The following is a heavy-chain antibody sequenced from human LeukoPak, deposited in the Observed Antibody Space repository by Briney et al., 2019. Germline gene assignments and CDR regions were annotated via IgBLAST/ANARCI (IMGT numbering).Heavy chain of an antibody. D-gene: IGHD1-14*01. Sequence: SETLSLTCAVYGGSFSGYYWSWIRQPPGKGLEWIGYIYYSGSTHYNPSLKSRVTISVDTSKNQFSLKLSSVTAADTAVYYCASYKGREPTYTYWGQGTLVTVSS. V-gene: IGHV4-30-4*08. CDR1: GGSFSGYY. J-gene: IGHJ4*02. CDR3: ASYKGREPTYTY. CDR2: IYYSGST.